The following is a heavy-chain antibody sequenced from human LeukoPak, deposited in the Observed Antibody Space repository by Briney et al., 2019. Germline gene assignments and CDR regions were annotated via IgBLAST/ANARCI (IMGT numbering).Heavy chain of an antibody. CDR2: IYSGDSDT. CDR3: ERHFSDRDTILGGHYYYYGMEV. CDR1: GYSFTSDW. Sequence: GESLKISCKGSGYSFTSDWIGWVRQMPGKGLEWMGAIYSGDSDTIYSPSSQAQVSILCDKSISTAYLQWSSLKASDTAMYYCERHFSDRDTILGGHYYYYGMEVWGQGATVTVSS. D-gene: IGHD5-18*01. J-gene: IGHJ6*01. V-gene: IGHV5-51*01.